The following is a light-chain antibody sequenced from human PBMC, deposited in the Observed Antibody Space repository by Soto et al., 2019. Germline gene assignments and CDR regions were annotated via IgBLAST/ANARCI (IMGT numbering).Light chain of an antibody. J-gene: IGKJ1*01. Sequence: EIVMTQSPATLSFSPGERATLSCRASQSVSSNLAWYQQKPGQAPRLLIYGASTRATGIPARFSGSGSGTEFTLTISSLQSEDFAVYYCQQYNNWPWTFGQGTKV. CDR1: QSVSSN. CDR2: GAS. V-gene: IGKV3-15*01. CDR3: QQYNNWPWT.